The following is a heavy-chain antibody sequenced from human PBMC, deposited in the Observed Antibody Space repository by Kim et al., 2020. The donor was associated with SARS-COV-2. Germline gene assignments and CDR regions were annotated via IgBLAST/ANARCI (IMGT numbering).Heavy chain of an antibody. CDR2: ST. D-gene: IGHD5-18*01. V-gene: IGHV4-39*01. CDR3: ARSGYSLFDY. Sequence: STYYNPSLKSRVTISVDTSKNQFSLKLSSVTAADTAVYYCARSGYSLFDYWGQGTLVTVSS. J-gene: IGHJ4*02.